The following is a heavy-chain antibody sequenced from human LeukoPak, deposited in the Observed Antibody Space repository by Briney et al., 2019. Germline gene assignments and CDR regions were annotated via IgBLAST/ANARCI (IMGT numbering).Heavy chain of an antibody. V-gene: IGHV3-74*01. CDR3: ARDNEYCTGGTCRLDY. Sequence: GGSLRLSCASAGFTFSFYWMHWVRQAPGKGLVWVSRINNDGRSTSYAGSVKGRFTISRDNAKNTLYLQMNSLRAEDTAVYYCARDNEYCTGGTCRLDYWGQGALVTVSS. CDR1: GFTFSFYW. D-gene: IGHD2-15*01. CDR2: INNDGRST. J-gene: IGHJ4*02.